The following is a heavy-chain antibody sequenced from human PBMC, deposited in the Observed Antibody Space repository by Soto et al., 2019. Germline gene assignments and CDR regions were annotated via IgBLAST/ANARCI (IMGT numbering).Heavy chain of an antibody. CDR2: IIPIFGTA. CDR3: ARAQSRYYYPYYYYGMDV. Sequence: ASVKVSCKASGGTFSSYAISWVRQAPGQGLEWMGGIIPIFGTANYAQKFQGRVTITADESTSTAYMELSSLRSEDTAVYYCARAQSRYYYPYYYYGMDVWGQGTTVTVSS. D-gene: IGHD3-10*01. J-gene: IGHJ6*02. V-gene: IGHV1-69*13. CDR1: GGTFSSYA.